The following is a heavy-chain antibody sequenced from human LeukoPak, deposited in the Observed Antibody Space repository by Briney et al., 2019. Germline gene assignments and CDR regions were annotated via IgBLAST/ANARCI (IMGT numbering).Heavy chain of an antibody. V-gene: IGHV4-59*01. CDR1: GGSTSSYY. J-gene: IGHJ4*02. D-gene: IGHD3-22*01. CDR3: ARVIYDSSGYYYFDY. Sequence: SETLSLTCTVSGGSTSSYYSSWIRHPPRKGLEWVGYIYYSRSPNYNPSLQSRVTISIDTYEHQSSLKLSSVTAAGRAVYYCARVIYDSSGYYYFDYWGRGTL. CDR2: IYYSRSP.